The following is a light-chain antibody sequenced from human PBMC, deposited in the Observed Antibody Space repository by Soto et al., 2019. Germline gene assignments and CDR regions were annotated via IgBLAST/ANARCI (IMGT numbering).Light chain of an antibody. CDR3: AAWDDSLHGVV. CDR1: SFNVGENG. V-gene: IGLV1-36*01. J-gene: IGLJ2*01. Sequence: QAVVTQPPSVSAAPRQRVTISCSGSSFNVGENGVNWYQQLPGKAPKLLIYYDDLLPSGVSDRFSGSKSGTSASLAISGLQSEDEGDYYCAAWDDSLHGVVFGGGTKLTVL. CDR2: YDD.